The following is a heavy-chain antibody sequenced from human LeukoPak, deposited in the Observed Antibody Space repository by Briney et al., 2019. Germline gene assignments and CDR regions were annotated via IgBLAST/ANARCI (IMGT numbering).Heavy chain of an antibody. J-gene: IGHJ4*02. CDR2: FDPEDGET. Sequence: GASVKVSCKVSGYSLTELSMHWVRQAPGKGLEWMGGFDPEDGETPIFAQKFQGRVTMTEDTSTDTAYMELSSLRSEDTAVYYCATGTTYCSSCSDDYWGQGTLVTVSS. D-gene: IGHD2-2*01. CDR3: ATGTTYCSSCSDDY. V-gene: IGHV1-24*01. CDR1: GYSLTELS.